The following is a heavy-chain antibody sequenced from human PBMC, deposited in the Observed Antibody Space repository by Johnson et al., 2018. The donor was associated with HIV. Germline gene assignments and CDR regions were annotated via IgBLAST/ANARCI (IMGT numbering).Heavy chain of an antibody. CDR1: GFSVSSNY. V-gene: IGHV3-53*01. CDR3: ARDSVRELQLPDGFDI. CDR2: LYSGGGGGSS. J-gene: IGHJ3*02. D-gene: IGHD1-7*01. Sequence: VQLVESGGGLIQSGGSLRLSCAASGFSVSSNYMSWVRQAPGTGLEWASILYSGGGGGSSYYADSVTGRFTISRDISKNTLYLQMNSLRAEDTAVYYCARDSVRELQLPDGFDIWGQGTMVTVSS.